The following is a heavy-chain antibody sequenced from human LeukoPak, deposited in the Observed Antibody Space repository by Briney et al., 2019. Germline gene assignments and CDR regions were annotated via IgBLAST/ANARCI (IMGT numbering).Heavy chain of an antibody. D-gene: IGHD3-22*01. CDR3: AKAGYYDSSGYPAFDY. CDR1: GFTFSSYA. V-gene: IGHV3-23*01. Sequence: PGGSLRLSCAASGFTFSSYAMSWVRQAPGKGLEWVSAISGSGGSTYYADSVKGQFTISRENSKNTLYLQMNSLRAEDTAVYYCAKAGYYDSSGYPAFDYWGQGTLVTVSS. J-gene: IGHJ4*02. CDR2: ISGSGGST.